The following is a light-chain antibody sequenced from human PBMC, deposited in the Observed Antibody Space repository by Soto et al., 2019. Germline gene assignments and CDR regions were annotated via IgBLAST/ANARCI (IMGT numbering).Light chain of an antibody. Sequence: QSSLTQPASVSASPGQSVTIPCTGTISDVVSYNLVSWFQQNPGKVPKVLIYEGTKRPSGLSDRFSGSKSGTTASLAISGLKAEDEAHYYCYSYAGENLYVFGTGTKVTV. J-gene: IGLJ1*01. V-gene: IGLV2-23*01. CDR2: EGT. CDR3: YSYAGENLYV. CDR1: ISDVVSYNL.